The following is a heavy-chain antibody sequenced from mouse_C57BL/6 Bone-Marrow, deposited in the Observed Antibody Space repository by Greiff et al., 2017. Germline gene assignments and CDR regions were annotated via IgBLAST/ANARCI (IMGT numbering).Heavy chain of an antibody. J-gene: IGHJ3*01. V-gene: IGHV1-18*01. D-gene: IGHD1-1*01. CDR3: ARRSSSYAWFAY. Sequence: DVQLQQSGPELVKPGASVKIPCKASGYTFTDYNMDWVKQSHGKSLEWIGDINPNNGGTIYNQKFKGKATLTVDKSSSTAYMELRSLTSEDTAVYYWARRSSSYAWFAYWGQGTLVTVSA. CDR1: GYTFTDYN. CDR2: INPNNGGT.